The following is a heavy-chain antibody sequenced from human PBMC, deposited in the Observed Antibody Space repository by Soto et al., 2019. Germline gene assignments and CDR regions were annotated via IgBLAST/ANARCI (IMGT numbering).Heavy chain of an antibody. CDR2: IYYSGST. Sequence: PSETLSLTCTVSGGSISSGGYYLSWIRQHPGKGLEWIGYIYYSGSTYYNPSLKSRVTISVDTSKNQFSLKLSSVTAADTAVYYCARGEKGITIFGVVSHYGMEVWGQGTKVTVSS. J-gene: IGHJ6*02. CDR3: ARGEKGITIFGVVSHYGMEV. D-gene: IGHD3-3*01. V-gene: IGHV4-31*03. CDR1: GGSISSGGYY.